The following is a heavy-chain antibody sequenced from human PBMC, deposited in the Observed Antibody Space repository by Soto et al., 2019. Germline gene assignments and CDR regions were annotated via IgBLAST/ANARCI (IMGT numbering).Heavy chain of an antibody. CDR1: EFTFSTYW. V-gene: IGHV3-74*01. CDR2: ISSDGSTT. J-gene: IGHJ4*02. D-gene: IGHD6-19*01. CDR3: ATDRAGITVAGFNY. Sequence: QPGGSLRLSCAASEFTFSTYWMHWVRQAPGQGLVWVSRISSDGSTTDYADSVTGRFTISRDNAKNSLYLQMNSLRAEDTAVYYCATDRAGITVAGFNYWGQGTLVTVSS.